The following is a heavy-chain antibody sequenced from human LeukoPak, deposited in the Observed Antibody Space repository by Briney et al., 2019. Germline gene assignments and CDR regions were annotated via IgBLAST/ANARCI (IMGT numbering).Heavy chain of an antibody. CDR2: ISAYNGNT. J-gene: IGHJ4*02. Sequence: ASVKVSCKASGYTLRSYGITWVRQAPGQGLEWMGWISAYNGNTKYPQKLQGRVTMTTDTSTSTAYMELSSLRFEDTAVYFCTRSVRNGHFDYWGQGTLVTVSS. CDR3: TRSVRNGHFDY. D-gene: IGHD2-8*01. CDR1: GYTLRSYG. V-gene: IGHV1-18*01.